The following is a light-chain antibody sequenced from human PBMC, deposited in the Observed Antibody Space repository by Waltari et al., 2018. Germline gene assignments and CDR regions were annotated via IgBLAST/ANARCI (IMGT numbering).Light chain of an antibody. CDR1: QDIGNY. J-gene: IGKJ2*01. V-gene: IGKV1-33*01. Sequence: DIQMTQSPSSLSASVGDKVTITCQESQDIGNYLNWYQQKPGKAPNLLIHAASNLEGGVPSRFSGRGSGTHFSFTISSLQPGDFATYYCQQYLSLPYTFGQGTILDI. CDR2: AAS. CDR3: QQYLSLPYT.